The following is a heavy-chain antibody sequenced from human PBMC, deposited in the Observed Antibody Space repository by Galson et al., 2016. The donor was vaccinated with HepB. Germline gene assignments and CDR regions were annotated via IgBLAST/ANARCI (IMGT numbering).Heavy chain of an antibody. CDR2: IYSGGKT. V-gene: IGHV3-53*01. Sequence: SLRLSCAGSGFIVSDNYMRWVRQAPGKGLEWVSGIYSGGKTYFADSVKGRFSISRDNAKTTLFLHMNSLRPEDTAVYYCARVRCISPTCHDFDCWGQGTLVTVSS. CDR3: ARVRCISPTCHDFDC. D-gene: IGHD2-2*01. CDR1: GFIVSDNY. J-gene: IGHJ4*02.